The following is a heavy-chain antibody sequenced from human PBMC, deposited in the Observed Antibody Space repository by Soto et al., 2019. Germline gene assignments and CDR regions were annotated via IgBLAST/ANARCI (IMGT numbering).Heavy chain of an antibody. CDR3: ARDSPGRYCSSTSCPRMDV. Sequence: GGSLRLSCAAPGFTFSSYSMNWVRQAPGKGLEWVSYISNSSSTIYYADSVKGRFTISRDNAKNSLYLQMNSLRDEDTAVYYWARDSPGRYCSSTSCPRMDVWGQGTTVTVSS. V-gene: IGHV3-48*02. CDR1: GFTFSSYS. D-gene: IGHD2-2*01. J-gene: IGHJ6*02. CDR2: ISNSSSTI.